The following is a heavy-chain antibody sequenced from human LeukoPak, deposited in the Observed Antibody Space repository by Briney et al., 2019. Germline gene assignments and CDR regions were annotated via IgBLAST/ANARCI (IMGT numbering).Heavy chain of an antibody. V-gene: IGHV3-21*01. J-gene: IGHJ3*02. CDR1: GFTFSSYS. CDR2: ISSSSSYI. Sequence: GGSLRLSCAASGFTFSSYSMNWVRQAPGKGLEWVSSISSSSSYIYYADSVKGRFTISRDNAKNSLYLQMNSLRAEDTAVYYCARGRSGYDRNDAFNIWSQGTMVTVSS. CDR3: ARGRSGYDRNDAFNI. D-gene: IGHD5-12*01.